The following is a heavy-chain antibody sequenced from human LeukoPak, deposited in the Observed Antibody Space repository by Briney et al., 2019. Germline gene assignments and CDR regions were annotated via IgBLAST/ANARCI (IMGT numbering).Heavy chain of an antibody. V-gene: IGHV4-34*01. CDR2: INHSGST. CDR1: GGSFSGYY. CDR3: ARAYYDSSGYYFDY. D-gene: IGHD3-22*01. J-gene: IGHJ4*02. Sequence: PSETLSITCAVCGGSFSGYYWSWIRQPPGKGLEWIGEINHSGSTNYNPSLKSRVTISVDTSKSQFSLKLSSVTAADTAVYYCARAYYDSSGYYFDYWGQGTLVTVSS.